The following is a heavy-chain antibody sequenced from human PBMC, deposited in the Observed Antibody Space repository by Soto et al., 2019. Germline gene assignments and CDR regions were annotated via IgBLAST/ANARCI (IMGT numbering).Heavy chain of an antibody. J-gene: IGHJ6*02. CDR2: IGHLETT. Sequence: SETLSLTCSVSGVAMTYGGYSWSWIRQSPEKGLEWLGYIGHLETTYYNPSLKSRVTISVDTSKNQFSLKLSSVTAADTAVYYCARHTPSRTGLRYYYGMDVWGQGTTVTVSS. V-gene: IGHV4-30-2*03. CDR1: GVAMTYGGYS. CDR3: ARHTPSRTGLRYYYGMDV.